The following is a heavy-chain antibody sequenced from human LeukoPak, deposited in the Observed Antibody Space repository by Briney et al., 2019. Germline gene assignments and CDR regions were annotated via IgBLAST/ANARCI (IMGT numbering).Heavy chain of an antibody. D-gene: IGHD6-19*01. J-gene: IGHJ4*02. CDR2: INHSGST. Sequence: SETLSLTCAVYGGSFNGYYWSRIRQPPGKGLEWIGEINHSGSTNYNPSLKSRVTISVDTSKNQFSLKLSSVTAADTAVYYCARGRRAYSSGATDYWGQGTLVTVSS. V-gene: IGHV4-34*01. CDR3: ARGRRAYSSGATDY. CDR1: GGSFNGYY.